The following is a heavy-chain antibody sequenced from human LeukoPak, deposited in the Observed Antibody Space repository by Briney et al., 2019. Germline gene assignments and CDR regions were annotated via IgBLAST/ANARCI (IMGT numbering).Heavy chain of an antibody. CDR3: ARGGEGLPTEYFQD. CDR1: GYTFTGYY. Sequence: EASVKVSCKPSGYTFTGYYTHWVRQAPGQGLEWMGWINPNSGGTNYAQKFQDRLILTRDTSISTAFMELSRLTSDDTAVYYCARGGEGLPTEYFQDWGQGTLVAVSS. D-gene: IGHD5-12*01. V-gene: IGHV1-2*02. CDR2: INPNSGGT. J-gene: IGHJ1*01.